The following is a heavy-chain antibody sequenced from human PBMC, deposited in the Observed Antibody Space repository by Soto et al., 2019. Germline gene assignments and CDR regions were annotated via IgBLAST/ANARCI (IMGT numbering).Heavy chain of an antibody. Sequence: SVKVSCNASVGTFSSYAISWVRQAPGQGLERIGGIIPIFGTANYAQKFQGRVTITADESTSTAYMELSSLRSEDTAVYYCARGYRAHRRGYCSGGSCYVLDYWGQGTLVTVSS. CDR3: ARGYRAHRRGYCSGGSCYVLDY. V-gene: IGHV1-69*13. CDR2: IIPIFGTA. CDR1: VGTFSSYA. D-gene: IGHD2-15*01. J-gene: IGHJ4*02.